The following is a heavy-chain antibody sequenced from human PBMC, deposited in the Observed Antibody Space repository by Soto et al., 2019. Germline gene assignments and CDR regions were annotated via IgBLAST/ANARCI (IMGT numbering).Heavy chain of an antibody. V-gene: IGHV4-59*01. Sequence: QVQLQESGPGLVKPSETLSLTCTVSGGSISSYYWSWIRQSPGKGLEWIGYFYYGGSTNYNPSLKRRVTISIDTSKNQFSLKLYSVTAADTAVFYCAGGYSSVAFDIWGQGTMVTVSS. CDR3: AGGYSSVAFDI. CDR2: FYYGGST. CDR1: GGSISSYY. D-gene: IGHD6-19*01. J-gene: IGHJ3*02.